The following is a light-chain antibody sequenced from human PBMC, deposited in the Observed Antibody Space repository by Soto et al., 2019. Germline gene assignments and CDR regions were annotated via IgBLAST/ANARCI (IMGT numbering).Light chain of an antibody. V-gene: IGLV2-8*01. Sequence: LAQPPSASGSPGQSVTISCIGTSSDVGRYNYVSWYQHHPGKAPKLIIYEVTKRPSGVPDRFSGSKSGNTASLTVSGLQADDEADYYCNSYVGSNNYVFGTGTKVTVL. J-gene: IGLJ1*01. CDR3: NSYVGSNNYV. CDR2: EVT. CDR1: SSDVGRYNY.